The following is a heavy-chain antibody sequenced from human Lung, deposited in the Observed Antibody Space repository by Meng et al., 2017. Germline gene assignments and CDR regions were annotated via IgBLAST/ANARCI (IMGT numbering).Heavy chain of an antibody. D-gene: IGHD2-21*01. CDR1: CGSITRSTW. CDR3: ATFDVTASGRCGY. V-gene: IGHV4-4*03. CDR2: IFDSGST. J-gene: IGHJ4*01. Sequence: LQGTGPGLVVPPGAPAPGFAGPCGSITRSTWWRWVRQTPGNGLEWFGEIFDSGSTNYNQPLESRVTTSVDKSKSQFTMKVDSVTAADTATHYCATFDVTASGRCGYFGQGILVTVSS.